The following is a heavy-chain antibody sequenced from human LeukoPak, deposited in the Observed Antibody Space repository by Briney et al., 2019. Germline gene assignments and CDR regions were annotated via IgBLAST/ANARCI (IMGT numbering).Heavy chain of an antibody. V-gene: IGHV1-69*05. J-gene: IGHJ4*02. CDR1: GGTFSSYA. CDR2: IIPIFGTA. D-gene: IGHD6-6*01. Sequence: VASVKVSCKASGGTFSSYAISWVRQAPGQGLEWMGRIIPIFGTANYAQKFQGRVTITTHESTSTAYMERSSLRSEDTAVYYCARAYSSSSLVFDYWGQGTLVTVSS. CDR3: ARAYSSSSLVFDY.